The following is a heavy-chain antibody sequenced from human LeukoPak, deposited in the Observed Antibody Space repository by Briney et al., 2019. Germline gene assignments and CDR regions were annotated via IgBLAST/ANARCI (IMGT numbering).Heavy chain of an antibody. V-gene: IGHV3-30*03. CDR3: AYWLMDV. Sequence: PGGSLRLSFAASGFTFISYGMHWVRQAPGKGLEGVAVISYDGSNKYYADSVKGRFTISRDNSTNTLYLQMNSLRAEDTAVYYCAYWLMDVWGQGTTVTVSS. D-gene: IGHD2-15*01. CDR1: GFTFISYG. CDR2: ISYDGSNK. J-gene: IGHJ6*02.